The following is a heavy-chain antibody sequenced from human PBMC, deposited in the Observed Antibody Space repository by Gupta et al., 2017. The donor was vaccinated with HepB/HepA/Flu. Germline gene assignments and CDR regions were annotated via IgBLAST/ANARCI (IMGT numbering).Heavy chain of an antibody. J-gene: IGHJ4*02. D-gene: IGHD3-10*01. V-gene: IGHV4-34*01. CDR3: ASESNGSVDY. CDR1: GGSFSGYY. Sequence: QVQLQQWGAGLLKPSETLSLTCAVYGGSFSGYYWSWIRQPPGKGLEWIGEINHSGSTNYNPSLKSRVTISVDTSKNQFSLKLSSVTAADTAVYYCASESNGSVDYWGQGTLVTGSS. CDR2: INHSGST.